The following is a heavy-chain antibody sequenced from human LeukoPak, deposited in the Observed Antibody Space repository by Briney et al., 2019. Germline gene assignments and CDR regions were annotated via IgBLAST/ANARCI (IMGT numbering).Heavy chain of an antibody. J-gene: IGHJ2*01. D-gene: IGHD5-18*01. CDR1: GGSLSSGGYY. Sequence: SETLSLTCTVSGGSLSSGGYYWSWIRQHPGKGLEWIGYIYYSGSTYYNPSLKRRVTISVDTSKNQFSLKLSSVTAADTAVYHCPRDWGAAMGGYSDLWGRGTLVTVSS. V-gene: IGHV4-31*03. CDR2: IYYSGST. CDR3: PRDWGAAMGGYSDL.